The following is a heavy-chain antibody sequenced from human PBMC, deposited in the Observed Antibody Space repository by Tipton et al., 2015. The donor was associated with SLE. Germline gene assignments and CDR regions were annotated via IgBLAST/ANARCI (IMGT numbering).Heavy chain of an antibody. D-gene: IGHD4-17*01. Sequence: QLVQSGAEVKKPGASVKVSCKASGYTFTGYYMHWVRQAPGQGLEWMGWINPNSGGTNYAQKFQGRVTMTRDTSISTAYMELSRLRSDDTAVYYCASLPVLTTQDDAFDIWGQGTMVIVSS. V-gene: IGHV1-2*02. CDR1: GYTFTGYY. J-gene: IGHJ3*02. CDR3: ASLPVLTTQDDAFDI. CDR2: INPNSGGT.